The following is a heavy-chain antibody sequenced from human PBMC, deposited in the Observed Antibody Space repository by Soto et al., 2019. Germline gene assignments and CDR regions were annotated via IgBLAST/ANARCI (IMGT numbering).Heavy chain of an antibody. CDR3: ARGFGGKSGTYDR. V-gene: IGHV4-4*02. J-gene: IGHJ5*02. CDR2: VFHNGNS. Sequence: KPSETLSLTCAVSGVSITTTNWWTWVRQPPGKGLEWIGEVFHNGNSNYNPSLKSRLTISLDRSKNQFSLKLTSVTAADTAVYYCARGFGGKSGTYDRWGHGTLVTVSS. D-gene: IGHD2-15*01. CDR1: GVSITTTNW.